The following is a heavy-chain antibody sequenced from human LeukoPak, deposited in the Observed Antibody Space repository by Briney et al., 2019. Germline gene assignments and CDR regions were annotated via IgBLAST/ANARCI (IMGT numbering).Heavy chain of an antibody. Sequence: SGTLSLTCTVSGGSISIYYWSWIRQPPGNGLEWIGFIYCGGSTSYNPSLKSLVTISVDTSWNQFSRKLTSMTAADTAVYYCARAQMTVADLFAPGGQGTLVTVSS. V-gene: IGHV4-59*01. CDR2: IYCGGST. CDR1: GGSISIYY. D-gene: IGHD4-11*01. CDR3: ARAQMTVADLFAP. J-gene: IGHJ5*02.